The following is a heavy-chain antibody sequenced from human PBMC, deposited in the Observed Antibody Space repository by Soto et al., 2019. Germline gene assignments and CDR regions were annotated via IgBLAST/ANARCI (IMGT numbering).Heavy chain of an antibody. CDR3: AKEDTYDSSGNGICFLY. CDR2: MSYDGSNK. D-gene: IGHD3-22*01. Sequence: GGSLRLSCAASGFSFSSYEMHWVRQAPGKGLEWVAVMSYDGSNKDYADSVKGRFTISRDNSKNTLYLEMSSLRAEDTAVYYCAKEDTYDSSGNGICFLYWGQGTLVTVSS. J-gene: IGHJ1*01. V-gene: IGHV3-30*18. CDR1: GFSFSSYE.